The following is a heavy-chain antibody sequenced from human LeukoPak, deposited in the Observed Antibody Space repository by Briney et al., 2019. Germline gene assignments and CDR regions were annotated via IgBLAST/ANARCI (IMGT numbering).Heavy chain of an antibody. CDR1: GYTFIHNY. D-gene: IGHD6-19*01. CDR2: INHNSGGT. CDR3: GRWRGYASDWSGPFDD. V-gene: IGHV1-2*02. Sequence: GVSVSYSCKASGYTFIHNYMHWVGQAPGQGLEWMGWINHNSGGTNYAQKFHGRVTMTRETSISTAYMELSSLRSDDTAVYYCGRWRGYASDWSGPFDDWGQGTLVTVSS. J-gene: IGHJ4*02.